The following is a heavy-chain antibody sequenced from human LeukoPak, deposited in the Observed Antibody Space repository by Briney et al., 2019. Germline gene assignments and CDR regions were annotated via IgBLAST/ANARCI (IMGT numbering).Heavy chain of an antibody. Sequence: GGSLRLSCAASGFTFSSYGMHWVRQAPGKGLEWVAVIWYDGSNKYYADSVKGRFTISRDNSKNTLYLQMNSLRAEDTAVYYCARGLNDYGDSTWGSWGQGTLVTVSS. V-gene: IGHV3-33*01. D-gene: IGHD4-17*01. J-gene: IGHJ5*02. CDR3: ARGLNDYGDSTWGS. CDR2: IWYDGSNK. CDR1: GFTFSSYG.